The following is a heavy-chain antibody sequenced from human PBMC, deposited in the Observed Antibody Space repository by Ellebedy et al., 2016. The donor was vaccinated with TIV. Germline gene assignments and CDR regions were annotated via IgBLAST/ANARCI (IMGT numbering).Heavy chain of an antibody. CDR2: EWYDGSDK. V-gene: IGHV3-33*08. CDR1: RFTFITYG. J-gene: IGHJ4*02. Sequence: GESLKISCAASRFTFITYGLHWVRQAPGKGLEWVAVEWYDGSDKYYADSVKGRFTISRDNSKNTLFLQMNSLRDEDTAVYYCARDLGVTGAEDYWGQGTLVTVSS. CDR3: ARDLGVTGAEDY. D-gene: IGHD6-19*01.